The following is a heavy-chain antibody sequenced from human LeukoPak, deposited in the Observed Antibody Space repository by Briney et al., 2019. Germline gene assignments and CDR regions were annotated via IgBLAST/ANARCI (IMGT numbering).Heavy chain of an antibody. D-gene: IGHD2-2*01. J-gene: IGHJ5*02. CDR3: ARRVVPAAILARFDP. V-gene: IGHV4-30-2*01. Sequence: SETLSLTCAVSGGSISSGGYSWSWIRQPPGKGLEWIGYIYHSGSTYYNPSLKSRVTISVDRSKNQFSLKLSSVTAADTAVYYCARRVVPAAILARFDPWGQGTLVTVLS. CDR2: IYHSGST. CDR1: GGSISSGGYS.